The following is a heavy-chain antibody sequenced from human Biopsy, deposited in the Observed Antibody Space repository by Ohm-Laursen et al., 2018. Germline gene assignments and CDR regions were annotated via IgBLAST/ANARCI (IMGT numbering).Heavy chain of an antibody. D-gene: IGHD3-22*01. V-gene: IGHV3-30*18. Sequence: SLRLSCAASGFTFSSYGMHWVRQAPGKGLEWVSLISNDGDIKYSADSMEGRLTISRDNSRNTLFLQMNSLKAEDTAVYYCAKDRFPYTSGYSSVFEYWGQGTLVTVSS. J-gene: IGHJ4*02. CDR2: ISNDGDIK. CDR1: GFTFSSYG. CDR3: AKDRFPYTSGYSSVFEY.